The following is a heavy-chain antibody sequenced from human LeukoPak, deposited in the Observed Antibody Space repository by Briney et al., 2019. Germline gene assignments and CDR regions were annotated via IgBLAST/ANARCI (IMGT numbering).Heavy chain of an antibody. CDR1: GFTFSDYY. CDR3: ARVGTIVAASSPDY. D-gene: IGHD6-13*01. CDR2: ISPSSSST. J-gene: IGHJ4*02. V-gene: IGHV3-11*05. Sequence: GGSLRLSCAASGFTFSDYYMSWFRQAPGKGLEWVPNISPSSSSTTYAASVKGRFTISRDNAKNSLYLQMNSLRDVDTAVYYCARVGTIVAASSPDYWGQGTLVTVSS.